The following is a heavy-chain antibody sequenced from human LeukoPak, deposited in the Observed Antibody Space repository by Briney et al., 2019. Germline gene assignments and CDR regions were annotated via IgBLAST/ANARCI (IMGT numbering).Heavy chain of an antibody. J-gene: IGHJ4*02. CDR3: ASGIGRGLQLGGFDY. CDR1: GGSISSSSYY. V-gene: IGHV4-39*01. D-gene: IGHD5-24*01. CDR2: IYYSGST. Sequence: SETLSLTCTVSGGSISSSSYYWGWIRQPPGKGLEWIGSIYYSGSTYYNPSLKSRVTISVDTSKNQFSLKLSSVTAADTAVYYCASGIGRGLQLGGFDYWGQGTLVTVSS.